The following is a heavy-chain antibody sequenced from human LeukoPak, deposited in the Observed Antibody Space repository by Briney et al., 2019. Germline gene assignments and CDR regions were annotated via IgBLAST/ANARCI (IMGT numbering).Heavy chain of an antibody. D-gene: IGHD3-9*01. CDR2: ISSSGSTI. CDR1: GFTFSSYE. J-gene: IGHJ5*02. V-gene: IGHV3-48*03. CDR3: ARCYDIYGPNWFDP. Sequence: GESLRLSCAASGFTFSSYEMNWVRQAPGKGLEWVSYISSSGSTIYYADSVKGRFTISRDNAKNSLYLQMNSLRAEDTAVYYCARCYDIYGPNWFDPWGQGTLLTVSS.